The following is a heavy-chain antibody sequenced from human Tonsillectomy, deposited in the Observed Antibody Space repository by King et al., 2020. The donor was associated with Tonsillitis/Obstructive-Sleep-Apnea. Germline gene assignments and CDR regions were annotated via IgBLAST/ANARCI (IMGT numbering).Heavy chain of an antibody. CDR2: IYYSGST. CDR3: ARGLGYCSSTSCYEYYYYMDV. J-gene: IGHJ6*03. D-gene: IGHD2-2*01. V-gene: IGHV4-59*01. Sequence: VPLQESGPGLVKPSETLSLTCTVSGGSISSYYWSWLRPPPGKGLEWIGYIYYSGSTNYNPSLKSRVTISVDTSKNQFSLKLSSVTAADTAVYYCARGLGYCSSTSCYEYYYYMDVWGKGTTVTVSS. CDR1: GGSISSYY.